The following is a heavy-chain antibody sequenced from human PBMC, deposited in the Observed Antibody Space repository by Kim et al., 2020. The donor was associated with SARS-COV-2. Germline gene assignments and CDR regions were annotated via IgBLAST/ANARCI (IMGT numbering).Heavy chain of an antibody. J-gene: IGHJ4*02. D-gene: IGHD6-6*01. CDR1: GFTFSTYN. CDR3: ARSQWGSSHYLDF. Sequence: GGSLRLSCVASGFTFSTYNMHWVRQAPGKGLQWISYISSVSNTIYYADSVKGRFTISRDNAKNSLYLQMNSLRAEDTAVYYCARSQWGSSHYLDFWGQGT. V-gene: IGHV3-48*04. CDR2: ISSVSNTI.